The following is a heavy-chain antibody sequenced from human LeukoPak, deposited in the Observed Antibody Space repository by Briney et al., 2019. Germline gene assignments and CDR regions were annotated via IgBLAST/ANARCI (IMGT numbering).Heavy chain of an antibody. Sequence: PSETLSLTCTVSGYSISSGYYWGWIRQPPGKGLEWIGSIYHSGSTYYNPSLKSRVTISVDTSKNQFSLKLSSVTAADTAVYYCARMLRALYYHMDVWGKGTTVTVSS. V-gene: IGHV4-38-2*02. J-gene: IGHJ6*03. D-gene: IGHD2-15*01. CDR2: IYHSGST. CDR3: ARMLRALYYHMDV. CDR1: GYSISSGYY.